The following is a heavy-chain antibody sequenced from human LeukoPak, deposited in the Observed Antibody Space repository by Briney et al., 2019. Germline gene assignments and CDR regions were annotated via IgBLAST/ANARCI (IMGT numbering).Heavy chain of an antibody. CDR1: GYTFGGHW. J-gene: IGHJ4*02. D-gene: IGHD2-8*01. CDR3: AYTNNLKY. Sequence: AGGSLRLSCAASGYTFGGHWMNWVRQAPGRGLEWVANIKYDGSEKYYVDSVKGRFTISRDDAKNSLSLQMDSVRAEDTAVYYCAYTNNLKYWGQGTLVTVSS. CDR2: IKYDGSEK. V-gene: IGHV3-7*01.